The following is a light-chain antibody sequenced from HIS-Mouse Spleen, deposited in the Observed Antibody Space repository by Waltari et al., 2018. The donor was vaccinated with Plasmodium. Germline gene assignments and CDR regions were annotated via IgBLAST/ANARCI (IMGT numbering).Light chain of an antibody. CDR1: SSDVGGYTY. CDR2: DFS. CDR3: SSYTSSSTLNYV. V-gene: IGLV2-14*03. J-gene: IGLJ1*01. Sequence: QSALTQPASVSGSPGQSITISCTGTSSDVGGYTYVSWYQQHPGKAPKLMSYDFSNRPSVVANRFSGYKSGNTASLNISGLQAEDEADYYCSSYTSSSTLNYVFGTGTKVTVL.